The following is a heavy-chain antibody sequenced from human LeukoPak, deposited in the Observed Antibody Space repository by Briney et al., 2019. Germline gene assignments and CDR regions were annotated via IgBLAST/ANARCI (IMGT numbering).Heavy chain of an antibody. CDR3: ATGGRSGMAFDF. J-gene: IGHJ4*02. V-gene: IGHV3-53*01. CDR1: GFIATSNY. Sequence: GGFLRLSCSFSGFIATSNYMAWVRQSAGKVLQWISFIYGGGNTLYADSVRDRFSISRDNSKSTLYLQMSSLRVEDTAVYYCATGGRSGMAFDFWGQGTLVTVSS. D-gene: IGHD2-8*01. CDR2: IYGGGNT.